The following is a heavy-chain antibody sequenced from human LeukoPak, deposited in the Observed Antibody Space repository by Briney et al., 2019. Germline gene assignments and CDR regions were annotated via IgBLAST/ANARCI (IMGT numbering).Heavy chain of an antibody. CDR2: IFYSGST. D-gene: IGHD3-9*01. V-gene: IGHV4-34*11. CDR1: GGSFSGYY. J-gene: IGHJ4*02. Sequence: SETLSLTCAVYGGSFSGYYWSWIRQPPGKGLEWIGSIFYSGSTYYNPSLKSRVTISVDTSKNQFSLNLTSVTAADTAVYYCTRDHTIMSSYWGQGTLVTVSS. CDR3: TRDHTIMSSY.